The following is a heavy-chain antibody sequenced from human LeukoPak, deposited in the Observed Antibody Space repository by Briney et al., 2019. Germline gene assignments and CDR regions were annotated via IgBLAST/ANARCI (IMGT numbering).Heavy chain of an antibody. Sequence: PGGSLRLSCAASGFTFSNYDMYWVRQATGKGLEWVSVIGITGEPYYPGSVEGRFSIYRENAENSLYLQMNNLRAGDAAVYYCARGNYGGNSPPLDVWGQGTTVTVSS. V-gene: IGHV3-13*05. D-gene: IGHD4-23*01. CDR3: ARGNYGGNSPPLDV. CDR1: GFTFSNYD. J-gene: IGHJ6*02. CDR2: IGITGEP.